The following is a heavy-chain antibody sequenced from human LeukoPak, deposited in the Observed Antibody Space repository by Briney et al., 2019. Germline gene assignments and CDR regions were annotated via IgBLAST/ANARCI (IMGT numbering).Heavy chain of an antibody. CDR1: GGSFSGYY. J-gene: IGHJ4*02. CDR3: ARGVRSYYDSSGYLTYFDY. D-gene: IGHD3-22*01. CDR2: INHSGST. V-gene: IGHV4-34*01. Sequence: SETLSLTCAVYGGSFSGYYWSWIRQPPGKGLEWIGEINHSGSTNYNPSLKRRVTISVDTSKNQFSLKLSSVTAADTAVYYCARGVRSYYDSSGYLTYFDYWGQGTLVTVSS.